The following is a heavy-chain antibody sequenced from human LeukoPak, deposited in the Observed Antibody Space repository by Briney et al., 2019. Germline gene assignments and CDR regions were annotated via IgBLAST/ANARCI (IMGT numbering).Heavy chain of an antibody. V-gene: IGHV3-53*01. CDR2: IYSGGKT. CDR3: ARINYYDGSGFYRDY. Sequence: PGGSLRLSCAASGFTFSDYYMSWVRQAPGKGLEWVSVIYSGGKTYYADSVKGRFTISRDDSKNTLHLQMNSLRAEDTAVYYCARINYYDGSGFYRDYWGQGTLVTVSS. J-gene: IGHJ4*02. D-gene: IGHD3-22*01. CDR1: GFTFSDYY.